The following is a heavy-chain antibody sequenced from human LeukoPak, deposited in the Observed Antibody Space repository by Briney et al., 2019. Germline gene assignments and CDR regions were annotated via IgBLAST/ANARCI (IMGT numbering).Heavy chain of an antibody. J-gene: IGHJ4*02. V-gene: IGHV3-23*01. CDR3: ASDRNYYDSSGYLDY. Sequence: PGGSLRLSCAASGFTFINYAMSWVRQAPGKGLEYISTFSVSDGRTYYADSVKGRFTISRDNSKYTLYLQMNSLRAEDTAVYYCASDRNYYDSSGYLDYWGQGTLVTVSS. D-gene: IGHD3-22*01. CDR2: FSVSDGRT. CDR1: GFTFINYA.